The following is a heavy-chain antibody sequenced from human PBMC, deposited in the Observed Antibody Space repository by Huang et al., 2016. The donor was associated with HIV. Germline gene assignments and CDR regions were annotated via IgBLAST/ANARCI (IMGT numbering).Heavy chain of an antibody. CDR1: GFTFHIYS. V-gene: IGHV3-48*01. CDR2: ISSSSSSSTI. D-gene: IGHD2-21*02. Sequence: EVQLVESGGGLVQPGGSLRLSCAASGFTFHIYSMNWVRPGPGTGLEWVSDISSSSSSSTIYYADSVKGRFTIARDNAKNSLYLQMNSLGVEDTAVYYCARGVTARYLNWFDPWGQGTLVTVSS. J-gene: IGHJ5*02. CDR3: ARGVTARYLNWFDP.